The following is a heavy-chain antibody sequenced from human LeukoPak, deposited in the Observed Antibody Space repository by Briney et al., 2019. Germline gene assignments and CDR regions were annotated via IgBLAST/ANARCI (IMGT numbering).Heavy chain of an antibody. V-gene: IGHV3-15*01. CDR3: TKGIGYFDY. CDR1: GFTFSKAW. Sequence: GGSLRLSCAASGFTFSKAWMSWVRQAPGKGLEWVGRFKSKTDGGTTDYAAPVKGRFIVSRDDSKNTLYLQMNSLRTEDTAVYFCTKGIGYFDYWGRGTLVTVSS. J-gene: IGHJ4*02. CDR2: FKSKTDGGTT.